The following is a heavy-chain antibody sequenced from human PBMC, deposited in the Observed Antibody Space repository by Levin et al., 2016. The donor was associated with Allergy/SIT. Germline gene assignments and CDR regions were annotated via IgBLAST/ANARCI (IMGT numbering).Heavy chain of an antibody. D-gene: IGHD3-9*01. V-gene: IGHV4-34*01. J-gene: IGHJ4*02. CDR2: VNHSGGT. CDR1: GGSFDAYY. Sequence: SETLSLTCAVSGGSFDAYYWSWMRQPPGKGLEWIGEVNHSGGTTYNPSLKSRVSISVDTSRNHFSLKLSSVTAADTAVYYCARVNILTGARACDSWGQGTLVTVSS. CDR3: ARVNILTGARACDS.